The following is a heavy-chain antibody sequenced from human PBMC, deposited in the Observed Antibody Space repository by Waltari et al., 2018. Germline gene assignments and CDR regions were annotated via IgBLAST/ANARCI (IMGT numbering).Heavy chain of an antibody. J-gene: IGHJ6*03. CDR1: GGSISSYY. CDR2: IYYSGST. Sequence: QVQLQESGPGLVKPSAPLSLTCTVSGGSISSYYWSWIRQPPGKGLEWIGYIYYSGSTNYNPSLKSRVTISVDTSKNQFSLKLSSVTAADTAVYYCARGRQQLVTYYYYMDVWGKGTTVTVSS. D-gene: IGHD6-13*01. V-gene: IGHV4-59*01. CDR3: ARGRQQLVTYYYYMDV.